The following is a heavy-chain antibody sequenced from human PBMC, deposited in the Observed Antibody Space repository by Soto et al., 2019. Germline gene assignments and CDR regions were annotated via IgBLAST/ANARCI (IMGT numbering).Heavy chain of an antibody. CDR2: ISSSSSYI. J-gene: IGHJ6*02. V-gene: IGHV3-21*01. D-gene: IGHD6-19*01. CDR3: AREGSSGWLSYYGMDV. Sequence: EVQLVESGGGLVKPGGSLRLSCAASGFTFSSYSMNWVRQAPGKGLEWVSSISSSSSYIYYADSVKGRFTISRDNAKNSLYLQMNSLRAEDTAVYYCAREGSSGWLSYYGMDVWGQGTTVTVSS. CDR1: GFTFSSYS.